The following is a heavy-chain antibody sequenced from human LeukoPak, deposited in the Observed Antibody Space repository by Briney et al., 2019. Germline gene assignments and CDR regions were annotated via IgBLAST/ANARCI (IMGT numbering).Heavy chain of an antibody. V-gene: IGHV3-23*01. CDR2: ISGSGGST. Sequence: GGSRRLSCAASGFTFSSYAMSWVRQAPGKGLEWVSAISGSGGSTYYADSVKGRFTISRDNSKNTLYLQMNSLRAEDTAVYYCAQRGRGAAAAFDYWGQGTLVTVSS. J-gene: IGHJ4*02. CDR1: GFTFSSYA. D-gene: IGHD6-13*01. CDR3: AQRGRGAAAAFDY.